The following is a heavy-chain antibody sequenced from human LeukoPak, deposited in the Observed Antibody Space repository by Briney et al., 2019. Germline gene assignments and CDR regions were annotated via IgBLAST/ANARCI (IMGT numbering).Heavy chain of an antibody. V-gene: IGHV4-4*07. Sequence: SETLSLTCTVSGGSISGYYWNWIRQPAGKGLEWIGRIYTSGSTNYNPSLKSRVTISVDTSKNQFSLKLSSVTAADTAVYYCARSRSAAAGKPITLLDPWGQGTLVTVSS. CDR3: ARSRSAAAGKPITLLDP. CDR1: GGSISGYY. J-gene: IGHJ5*02. D-gene: IGHD6-13*01. CDR2: IYTSGST.